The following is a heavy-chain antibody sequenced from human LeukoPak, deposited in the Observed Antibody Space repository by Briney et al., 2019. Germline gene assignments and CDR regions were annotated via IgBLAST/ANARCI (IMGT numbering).Heavy chain of an antibody. V-gene: IGHV6-1*01. D-gene: IGHD6-13*01. CDR3: ARATSGTFDY. CDR1: GDSVSSNSAT. CDR2: TYYRSKWYR. Sequence: SQTLSLICAISGDSVSSNSATWNWIRQSPSRGLEWLGRTYYRSKWYRDYAISLKSRITINPDTSKNQFSLQLNSVTPEDTAVYYCARATSGTFDYWGQGTLVTVSS. J-gene: IGHJ4*02.